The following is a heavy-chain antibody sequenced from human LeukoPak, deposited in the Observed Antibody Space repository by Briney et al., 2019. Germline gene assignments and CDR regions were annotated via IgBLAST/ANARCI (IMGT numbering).Heavy chain of an antibody. CDR3: ARAQGGYCSSTSCYWFPITFDP. CDR2: IYYSGST. V-gene: IGHV4-59*01. CDR1: GGSISSYY. D-gene: IGHD2-2*01. Sequence: PSETLSLTCTVSGGSISSYYWSWIRQPPGKGLEWIGYIYYSGSTNYNPFLKSRVTISVDTSKNQFSLRLSSVTAADTAVYYCARAQGGYCSSTSCYWFPITFDPWGQGTLVTVSS. J-gene: IGHJ5*02.